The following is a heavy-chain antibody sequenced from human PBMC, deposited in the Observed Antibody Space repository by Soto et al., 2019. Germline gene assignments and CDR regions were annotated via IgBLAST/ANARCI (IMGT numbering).Heavy chain of an antibody. CDR3: AKRPLTAAGFDY. CDR2: ITGSGGGT. V-gene: IGHV3-23*01. CDR1: GFTFSNYP. D-gene: IGHD6-13*01. J-gene: IGHJ4*02. Sequence: EVQLLESGEGWLHPGGSWRLSFAPSGFTFSNYPMPWVRQPPGKGLEWVSVITGSGGGTYFVDSVKGRFTISRDNSKNTVYLQMNSLRAEDTAVYYCAKRPLTAAGFDYWGQGTLVTVSS.